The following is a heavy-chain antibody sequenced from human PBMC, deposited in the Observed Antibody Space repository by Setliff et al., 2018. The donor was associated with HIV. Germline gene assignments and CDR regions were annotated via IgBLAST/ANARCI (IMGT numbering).Heavy chain of an antibody. CDR1: GYPFSNFG. Sequence: GASVKVSCKASGYPFSNFGVSWVRQAPGQGLEWMAWINVYNGDTNLALKVQGRVTMTKDTSTGTAYMELSSLRSDDTAVYYCATDRTQTGINIVRGRIVDPARYPLDYWGQGTLVTVSS. J-gene: IGHJ4*02. V-gene: IGHV1-18*01. CDR2: INVYNGDT. D-gene: IGHD3-10*01. CDR3: ATDRTQTGINIVRGRIVDPARYPLDY.